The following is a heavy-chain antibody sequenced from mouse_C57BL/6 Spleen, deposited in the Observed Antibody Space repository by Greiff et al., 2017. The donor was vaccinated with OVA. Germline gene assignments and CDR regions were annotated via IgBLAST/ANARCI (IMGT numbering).Heavy chain of an antibody. V-gene: IGHV3-6*01. D-gene: IGHD4-1*02. CDR3: ARAPTGLAWFAY. Sequence: EVHLVESGPGLVKPSQSLSLTCSVTGYSITSGYYWNWIRQFPGNKLEWMGYISYDGSNNYNPSLKNRISITRDTSKNQFFLKLNSVTTEDTATYYCARAPTGLAWFAYWGQGTLVTVSA. CDR2: ISYDGSN. CDR1: GYSITSGYY. J-gene: IGHJ3*01.